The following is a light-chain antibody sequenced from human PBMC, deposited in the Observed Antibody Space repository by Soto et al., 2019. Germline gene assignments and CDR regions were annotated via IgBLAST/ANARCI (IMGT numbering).Light chain of an antibody. J-gene: IGKJ1*01. Sequence: EIVLTQSPATLSLSPWERATLSCRASQSVSSYLAWYQQKPGQTPRLLIYDASNRTTDIPARFRGSGSGTDFTLTISRLEPEDFAVYYCQQYGSSQWTFGQGTKVDI. V-gene: IGKV3-11*01. CDR1: QSVSSY. CDR2: DAS. CDR3: QQYGSSQWT.